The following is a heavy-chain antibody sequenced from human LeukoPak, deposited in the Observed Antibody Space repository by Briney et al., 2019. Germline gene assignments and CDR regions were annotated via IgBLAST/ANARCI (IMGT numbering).Heavy chain of an antibody. Sequence: GGSLRLSCAASGFTFSNYWMHWVRQAPGKGLVWVSRINSDGINTSYADSVKGRFTISRDNAKNTLNLQMNSLRAEDTAVYYCARPRSSGIMTEFDYWGQGTLVTVSS. V-gene: IGHV3-74*01. J-gene: IGHJ4*02. CDR2: INSDGINT. CDR3: ARPRSSGIMTEFDY. CDR1: GFTFSNYW. D-gene: IGHD3-22*01.